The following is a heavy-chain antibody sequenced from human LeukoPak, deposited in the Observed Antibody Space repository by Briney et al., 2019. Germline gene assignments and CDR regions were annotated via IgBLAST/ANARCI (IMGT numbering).Heavy chain of an antibody. V-gene: IGHV3-23*01. CDR1: GFTFSSYA. J-gene: IGHJ4*02. CDR2: ISGSGGST. D-gene: IGHD7-27*01. Sequence: PGRSLKLSCAASGFTFSSYAMSWVRQAPGKGLEWVSAISGSGGSTYYADSVKGRFTISRDNSKNTLYLQMNSLRAEDTAVYYCAKMIANWGYFDYWGQGTLVTVSS. CDR3: AKMIANWGYFDY.